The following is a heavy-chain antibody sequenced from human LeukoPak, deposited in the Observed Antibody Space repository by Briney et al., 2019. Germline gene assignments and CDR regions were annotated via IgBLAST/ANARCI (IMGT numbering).Heavy chain of an antibody. CDR1: GGTFSSYA. V-gene: IGHV1-69*05. Sequence: SVKVSCKASGGTFSSYAISWVRQAPGQGLEWMGRIIPIFGTANYAQKFQGRVTITTDESTSTAYMELSCLRSEDTAVYYCARAGYSYGSLDYWGQGTLVTVSS. CDR2: IIPIFGTA. D-gene: IGHD5-18*01. CDR3: ARAGYSYGSLDY. J-gene: IGHJ4*02.